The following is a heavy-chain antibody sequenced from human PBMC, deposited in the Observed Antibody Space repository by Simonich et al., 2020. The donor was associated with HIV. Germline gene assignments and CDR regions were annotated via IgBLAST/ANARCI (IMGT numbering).Heavy chain of an antibody. CDR1: GGSISSSSYD. CDR3: ASCGYDFWSGYYTSPDY. V-gene: IGHV4-39*01. D-gene: IGHD3-3*01. CDR2: IYYRGST. J-gene: IGHJ4*02. Sequence: QLQLQESGPGLVKPSETLSLTCTVSGGSISSSSYDWGWIRQPPGKGLEWIGSIYYRGSTFSNPPLKCRVTISVDTSKNQFSLKLSSVTAADTAVYYCASCGYDFWSGYYTSPDYWGQGTLVTVSS.